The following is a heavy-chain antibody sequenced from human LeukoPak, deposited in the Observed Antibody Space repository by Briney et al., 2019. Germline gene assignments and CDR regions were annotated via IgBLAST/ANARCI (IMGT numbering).Heavy chain of an antibody. V-gene: IGHV4-39*01. Sequence: KPSETLSLTCTVSGGSISSSSYYWGWIRQPPGKGLEWIGSIYYSGSTYYNPSLKSRVTISVDTSKNQFSLKLSSVTAADTAVYYCARLLLWFGELLFGYFDYWGQGTLVTASS. J-gene: IGHJ4*02. D-gene: IGHD3-10*01. CDR1: GGSISSSSYY. CDR2: IYYSGST. CDR3: ARLLLWFGELLFGYFDY.